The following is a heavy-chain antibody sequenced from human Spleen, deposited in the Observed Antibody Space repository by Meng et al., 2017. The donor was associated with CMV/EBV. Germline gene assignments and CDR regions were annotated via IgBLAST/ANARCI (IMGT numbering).Heavy chain of an antibody. Sequence: FSLTTTGVGVGWIRQPPGKALEWLALMYWNDDDRYSQSLKNRLTITRDTSKNQVVLTMTDMDLVDTATYYCAHTTGVEDRSVRGFDFWGQGTLVTVSS. D-gene: IGHD3-10*01. CDR3: AHTTGVEDRSVRGFDF. CDR2: MYWNDDD. V-gene: IGHV2-5*01. J-gene: IGHJ5*01. CDR1: FSLTTTGVG.